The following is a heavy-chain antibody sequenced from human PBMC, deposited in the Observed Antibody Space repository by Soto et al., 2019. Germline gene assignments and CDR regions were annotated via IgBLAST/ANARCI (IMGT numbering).Heavy chain of an antibody. V-gene: IGHV4-30-4*07. Sequence: SETLSLTCAVSGGSISSGGYSWSWIRQPPGKGLEWIGYIYYSGDTSYNPSLKSRVTISVDTSKNQFSLKLSSVTAADTAVYFFARYRLEGKCIDLCGPGTL. J-gene: IGHJ5*02. D-gene: IGHD3-10*01. CDR3: ARYRLEGKCIDL. CDR1: GGSISSGGYS. CDR2: IYYSGDT.